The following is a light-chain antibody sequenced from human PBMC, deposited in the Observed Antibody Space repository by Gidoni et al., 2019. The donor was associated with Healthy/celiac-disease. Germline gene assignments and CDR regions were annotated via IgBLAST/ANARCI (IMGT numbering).Light chain of an antibody. CDR3: QQYGSSPPMYT. CDR1: QSVSSSY. V-gene: IGKV3-20*01. Sequence: EIELKKYPGTLSLSPGERATLSCRASQSVSSSYLAWYQQKPGQAPRLLIYGASSRATGIPDRFSGSGSGTDFTLTISRLEPEDFAVYYCQQYGSSPPMYTFGQGTKLEIK. J-gene: IGKJ2*01. CDR2: GAS.